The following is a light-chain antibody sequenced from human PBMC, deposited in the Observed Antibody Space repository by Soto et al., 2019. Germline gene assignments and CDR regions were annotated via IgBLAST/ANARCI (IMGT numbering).Light chain of an antibody. Sequence: DIPMTQSPSTLSGSVGDRVTITCRASQTISSWLAWYQQKPGKAPKLLIYKASTLKSGVPSRFSGSGSGTEFTLTISSLQPDEYATYFCQHYHSYSEAFGPGTKVELK. V-gene: IGKV1-5*03. CDR1: QTISSW. CDR3: QHYHSYSEA. J-gene: IGKJ1*01. CDR2: KAS.